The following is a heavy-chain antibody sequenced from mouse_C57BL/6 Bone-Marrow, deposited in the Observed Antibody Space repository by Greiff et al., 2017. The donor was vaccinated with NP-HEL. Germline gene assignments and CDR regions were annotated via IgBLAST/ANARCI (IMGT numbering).Heavy chain of an antibody. D-gene: IGHD1-1*01. Sequence: QVQLQQPGAELVKPGASVKLSCKASGYTFTSYWMQWVKQRPGQGLEWIGEIDPSDGYTNYNQKFKGKATLTVDTSSSTAYMQLSSLTSEDSAVYYFARLTTVVADYWGQGTTLTVSS. CDR1: GYTFTSYW. CDR3: ARLTTVVADY. J-gene: IGHJ2*01. CDR2: IDPSDGYT. V-gene: IGHV1-50*01.